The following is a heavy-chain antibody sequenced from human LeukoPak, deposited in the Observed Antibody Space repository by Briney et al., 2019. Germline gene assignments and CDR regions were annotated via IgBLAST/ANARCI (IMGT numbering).Heavy chain of an antibody. J-gene: IGHJ4*02. D-gene: IGHD6-6*01. CDR1: GGSISSYY. CDR2: IYYSGST. CDR3: ARVRYSSSGAFFDY. V-gene: IGHV4-59*01. Sequence: SETLSLTCTVSGGSISSYYWSWIRQPPGKGLEWIGYIYYSGSTNYNPSLKSRVTISVDTSKNQFSLKLSSVTAADTAVYYCARVRYSSSGAFFDYWGQGTLVTVSS.